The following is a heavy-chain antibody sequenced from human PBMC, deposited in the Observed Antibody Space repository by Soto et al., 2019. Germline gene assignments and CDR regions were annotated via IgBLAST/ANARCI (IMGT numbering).Heavy chain of an antibody. V-gene: IGHV5-51*01. CDR1: GYSFTRYW. Sequence: GESLTITCTCAGYSFTRYWIGWVRQMPGKGLEWMGIIYPGDSDTRYSPSFQGQVTISADKSISTAYLQWSSLKASDTAMYYCARHPGLELNLFDPWGQGTLVTVSS. CDR2: IYPGDSDT. CDR3: ARHPGLELNLFDP. J-gene: IGHJ5*02. D-gene: IGHD1-7*01.